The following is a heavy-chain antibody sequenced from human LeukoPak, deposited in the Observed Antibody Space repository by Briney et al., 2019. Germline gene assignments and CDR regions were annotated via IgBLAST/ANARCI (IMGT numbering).Heavy chain of an antibody. V-gene: IGHV3-33*06. J-gene: IGHJ3*02. CDR1: GFTFSTYG. CDR2: IWSDGNNR. CDR3: VKERSPFDAFDI. Sequence: GRSLRLSXAASGFTFSTYGMHWVRQAPGKGLEWVAVIWSDGNNRFYADSVKGRFTFSRDNSKNTLSLQMNSLRAEDTAVYYCVKERSPFDAFDIWGQGTMVTVSS.